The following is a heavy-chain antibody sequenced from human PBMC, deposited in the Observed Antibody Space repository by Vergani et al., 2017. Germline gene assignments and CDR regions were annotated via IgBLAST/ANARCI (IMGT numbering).Heavy chain of an antibody. J-gene: IGHJ6*03. V-gene: IGHV3-30*04. CDR1: GFSFSGYT. CDR2: IEFDGENK. Sequence: QVQLVQSGGGVVQPGQSLRLSCAASGFSFSGYTIHWVRQAPGKGLEWVALIEFDGENKYYADSVEGRFTVSRDISENSVYLEMNSLRTEDVAVYYCAREGLATWYEDYFYMDVWGAGTSVSVSS. D-gene: IGHD2-15*01. CDR3: AREGLATWYEDYFYMDV.